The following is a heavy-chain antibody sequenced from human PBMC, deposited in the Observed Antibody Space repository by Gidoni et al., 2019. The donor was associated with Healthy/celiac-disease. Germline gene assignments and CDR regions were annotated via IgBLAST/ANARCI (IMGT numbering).Heavy chain of an antibody. Sequence: EVQLVESGGGLVKPGGSLRFSCAASGFTFSSYSMNWVRQAPGKGLEWVSSISSSSSYIYYADSVKGRFTISRDNAKNSLYLQMNSLRAEDTAVYYCARGYGDYPYYYYGMDVWGQGTTVTVSS. CDR3: ARGYGDYPYYYYGMDV. CDR1: GFTFSSYS. D-gene: IGHD4-17*01. V-gene: IGHV3-21*01. J-gene: IGHJ6*02. CDR2: ISSSSSYI.